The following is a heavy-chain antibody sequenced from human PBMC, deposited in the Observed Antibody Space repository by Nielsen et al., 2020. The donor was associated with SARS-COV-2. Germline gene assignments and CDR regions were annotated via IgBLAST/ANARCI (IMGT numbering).Heavy chain of an antibody. D-gene: IGHD3-22*01. CDR2: INHSGST. CDR3: ARRSYYYDSSGLKGGMDV. J-gene: IGHJ6*02. V-gene: IGHV4-39*07. Sequence: SETLSLTCTVSGGSISSGGYYWSWIRQPPGKGLEWIGEINHSGSTNYNPSLKSRVTISVDTSKNQFSLKLSSVTAADTAVYYCARRSYYYDSSGLKGGMDVWGQGTTVTVSS. CDR1: GGSISSGGYY.